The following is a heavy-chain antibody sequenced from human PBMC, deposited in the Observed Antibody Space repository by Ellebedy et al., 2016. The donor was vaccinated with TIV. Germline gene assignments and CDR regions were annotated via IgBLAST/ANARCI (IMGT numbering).Heavy chain of an antibody. CDR2: IYYTGST. CDR1: GGSISSSSHY. CDR3: ARQGPSITMARGVNWFDP. Sequence: SETLSLTCSVSGGSISSSSHYWGWIRQPPGKGLEWIGSIYYTGSTYYNPSLKRRVTISVDTSKNQFSLNLNSLTAADTAVYYCARQGPSITMARGVNWFDPWGQGTLVTVSS. J-gene: IGHJ5*02. D-gene: IGHD3-10*01. V-gene: IGHV4-39*01.